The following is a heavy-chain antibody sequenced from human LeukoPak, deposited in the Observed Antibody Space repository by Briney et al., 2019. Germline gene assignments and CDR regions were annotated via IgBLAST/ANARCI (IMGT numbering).Heavy chain of an antibody. CDR2: INVDGTST. Sequence: GGSLRLSCAASGFTFSLYWMHWVRQAPGKGLEWVSRINVDGTSTSHADSVKGRFTISRDNAKDTLYLQMNSLRAEDTAVYYCARAFWYYHDGSGYDAFDIWGHGTMVTVSA. CDR1: GFTFSLYW. D-gene: IGHD3-22*01. V-gene: IGHV3-74*01. J-gene: IGHJ3*02. CDR3: ARAFWYYHDGSGYDAFDI.